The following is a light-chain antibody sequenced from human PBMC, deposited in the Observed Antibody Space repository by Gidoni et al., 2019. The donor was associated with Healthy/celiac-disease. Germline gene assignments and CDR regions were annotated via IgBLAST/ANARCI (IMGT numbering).Light chain of an antibody. CDR3: QQYSSSPPYT. CDR1: QSVSSSY. J-gene: IGKJ2*01. CDR2: GAS. Sequence: ELVLTQSPGTLSLSPGERATLSCRASQSVSSSYLAWYQQTPGQAPRLLIYGASSRAAGSPDRCSGSGSGKDLTLTISRLEPEDVAVYYCQQYSSSPPYTFGQGTKLESK. V-gene: IGKV3-20*01.